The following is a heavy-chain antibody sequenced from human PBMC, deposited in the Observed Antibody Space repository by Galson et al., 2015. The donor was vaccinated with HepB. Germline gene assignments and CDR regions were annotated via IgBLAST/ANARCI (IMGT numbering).Heavy chain of an antibody. V-gene: IGHV2-5*02. CDR2: IYWGADK. CDR1: GFSLTASGVG. CDR3: AHRALTGPFDY. Sequence: PALVKPTQTLTLPCTFSGFSLTASGVGVGWLRRSPGKALEWLALIYWGADKYYRPSLTSRLTITQDTSKRQVVLTMANMDPVDTATYYCAHRALTGPFDYWGQGALVTVSS. J-gene: IGHJ4*02. D-gene: IGHD3-9*01.